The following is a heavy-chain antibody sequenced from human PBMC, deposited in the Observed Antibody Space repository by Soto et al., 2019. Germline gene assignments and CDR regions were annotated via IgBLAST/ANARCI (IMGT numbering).Heavy chain of an antibody. Sequence: QVQLQESGPGLVKPSETLSLTCTVSGDSMTKYYWSWIRQPAGKGLEWIGRIYTSGINNYNPSLKSRVTMSIATSNNHSSLEPRSVTAAATAVYYCARTLGAAYYFDLCCPGALVTVSS. V-gene: IGHV4-4*07. CDR2: IYTSGIN. CDR1: GDSMTKYY. D-gene: IGHD1-26*01. J-gene: IGHJ4*02. CDR3: ARTLGAAYYFDL.